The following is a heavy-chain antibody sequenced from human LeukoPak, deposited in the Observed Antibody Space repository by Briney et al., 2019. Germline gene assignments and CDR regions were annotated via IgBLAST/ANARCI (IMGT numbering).Heavy chain of an antibody. CDR2: INHSGST. CDR3: ARAAGRDYYDSSGPVDY. CDR1: GGSFSGYY. Sequence: PSETLSLTCAVYGGSFSGYYWSWIRQPPGKGLEWIGEINHSGSTNYNPSLKSRVTISVDTSKNQFSLKLSSVTAADTAVYYCARAAGRDYYDSSGPVDYWGQGTLVTVSS. V-gene: IGHV4-34*01. J-gene: IGHJ4*02. D-gene: IGHD3-22*01.